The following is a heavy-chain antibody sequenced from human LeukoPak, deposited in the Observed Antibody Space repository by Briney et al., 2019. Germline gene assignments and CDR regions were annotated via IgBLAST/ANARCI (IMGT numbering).Heavy chain of an antibody. CDR2: INPNSGFT. Sequence: ASVTASCKASGYPFTGYYLHWVRLAPGHGLEWMGWINPNSGFTNYAQKFQGRVTMTRDTSISTAYMELSRLRSDDTAVYYCARLADCSSSSCRSFDYWGQGTLVTVSS. V-gene: IGHV1-2*02. D-gene: IGHD2-2*01. CDR1: GYPFTGYY. CDR3: ARLADCSSSSCRSFDY. J-gene: IGHJ4*02.